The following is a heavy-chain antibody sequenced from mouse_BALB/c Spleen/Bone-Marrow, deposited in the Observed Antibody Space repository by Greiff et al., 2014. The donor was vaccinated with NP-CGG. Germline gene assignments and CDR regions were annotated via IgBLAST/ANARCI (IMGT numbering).Heavy chain of an antibody. CDR2: IYPGDGDT. CDR3: ASQGDYGSFDY. J-gene: IGHJ2*01. Sequence: QVQLKESGAEPARPGASVKLSCKASGYTFTSYWMQWVKQRPGQGLEWIGAIYPGDGDTRYTQKFKGKATLTADKSSSTAYMQLSSLASEDSAVYYCASQGDYGSFDYWGQGTTLTVSS. CDR1: GYTFTSYW. V-gene: IGHV1-87*01. D-gene: IGHD1-1*02.